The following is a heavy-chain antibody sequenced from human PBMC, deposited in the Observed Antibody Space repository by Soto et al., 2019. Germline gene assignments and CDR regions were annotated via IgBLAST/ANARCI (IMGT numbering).Heavy chain of an antibody. CDR1: GFTFSSYA. J-gene: IGHJ6*02. V-gene: IGHV3-30-3*01. D-gene: IGHD5-12*01. CDR2: ISYDGSNK. CDR3: ARGRLATIGGYYYYGMDV. Sequence: GGSLRLSCAASGFTFSSYAMHWVRQAPGKGLEWVAVISYDGSNKYYADSVKGRFTISRDNSKNTLYLQMNSLRAEDTAVYYCARGRLATIGGYYYYGMDVWGQGTTVTVSS.